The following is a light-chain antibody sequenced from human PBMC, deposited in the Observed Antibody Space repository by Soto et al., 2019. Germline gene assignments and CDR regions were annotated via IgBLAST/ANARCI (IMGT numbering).Light chain of an antibody. Sequence: EILLTQSPATLSLSPGERATLSCRASQSVSSYLAWYQQKPGQAPRILIYGASTRDTGIPARFSGSGSGTDFTLTISSLEPEDFAVYYCQHRTNWPPTFGQGTRLEIK. V-gene: IGKV3-11*01. J-gene: IGKJ5*01. CDR1: QSVSSY. CDR2: GAS. CDR3: QHRTNWPPT.